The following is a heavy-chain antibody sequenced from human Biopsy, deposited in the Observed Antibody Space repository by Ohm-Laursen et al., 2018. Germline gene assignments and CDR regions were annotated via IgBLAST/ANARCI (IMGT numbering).Heavy chain of an antibody. Sequence: GTLSLTWRVSGVYISDYYWSWIRQPPGRGLEWVGSIYYSGSTNYNPSLKSRVTISADTSKSQLSLHLTSVTAADTAVYYCASRGLVMASDYYFDDWGQGTLVTVSS. CDR2: IYYSGST. D-gene: IGHD3/OR15-3a*01. CDR3: ASRGLVMASDYYFDD. J-gene: IGHJ4*02. V-gene: IGHV4-59*08. CDR1: GVYISDYY.